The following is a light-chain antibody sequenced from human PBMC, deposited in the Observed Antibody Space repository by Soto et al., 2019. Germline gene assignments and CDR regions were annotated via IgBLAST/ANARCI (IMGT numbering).Light chain of an antibody. J-gene: IGLJ3*02. V-gene: IGLV1-44*01. CDR3: ASWDVSLEAWV. CDR2: NDS. CDR1: SSNIGSNT. Sequence: QSVLIQPRSASGTPGQRVTISCSGSSSNIGSNTVNWFQQVPGMAPRLLIYNDSQRPSGVPDRFSGSRSGTSASLAISGLQSDDEADFYCASWDVSLEAWVFGGGTKLTVL.